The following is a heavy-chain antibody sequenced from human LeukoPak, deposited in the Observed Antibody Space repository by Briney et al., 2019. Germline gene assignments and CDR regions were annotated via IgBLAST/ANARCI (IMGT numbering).Heavy chain of an antibody. CDR1: GGTFSSDA. J-gene: IGHJ6*02. Sequence: SVKVSCTASGGTFSSDAVSWVRQAPGQGLEWMGTIIPILGKANYAQKFQDRVTITADRSTRTAYMELRSLGSEDTAVYYCARVTYNANQYYYGLDVWGQGTTVIVSS. V-gene: IGHV1-69*04. CDR3: ARVTYNANQYYYGLDV. CDR2: IIPILGKA. D-gene: IGHD1-1*01.